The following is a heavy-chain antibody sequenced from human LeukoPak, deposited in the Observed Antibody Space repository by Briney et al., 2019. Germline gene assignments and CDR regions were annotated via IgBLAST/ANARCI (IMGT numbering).Heavy chain of an antibody. V-gene: IGHV4-4*02. D-gene: IGHD3-10*01. Sequence: SETLSLTCAVSGGSISSSNWWSWVRQPPGKGLEWIGEIYHSGSTNYNPSLKSRVTISVDKSKNQFSLKLSSVTAADTAVYYCAGDLGYYGSGSYPQSDYWGQGTLVTVSS. CDR1: GGSISSSNW. CDR2: IYHSGST. CDR3: AGDLGYYGSGSYPQSDY. J-gene: IGHJ4*02.